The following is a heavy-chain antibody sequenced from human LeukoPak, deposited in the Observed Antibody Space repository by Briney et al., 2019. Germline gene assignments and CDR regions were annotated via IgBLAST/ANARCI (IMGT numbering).Heavy chain of an antibody. CDR1: GGSISSYY. CDR3: ARGPRDGMDV. Sequence: SETLSLTCTVSGGSISSYYWSWIRQPPGKGLEWIGEINHSGSTNYNPSLKSRVTISVDTSKNQFSLKLSSVTAADTAVYYCARGPRDGMDVWGQGTTVTVSS. J-gene: IGHJ6*02. V-gene: IGHV4-34*01. CDR2: INHSGST.